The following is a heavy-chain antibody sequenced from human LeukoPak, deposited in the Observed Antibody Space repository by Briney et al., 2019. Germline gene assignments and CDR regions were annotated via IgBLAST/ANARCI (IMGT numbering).Heavy chain of an antibody. Sequence: SETLSLTCVVSGGFISSSNWWSWVRQTPGKGLEWIGEISLGGNTNHNPSLRSRVTISVDQSKNQLFLKLTSVTAADTAIYYCASNWGYSQGHWGQGILVTVSS. J-gene: IGHJ4*02. D-gene: IGHD7-27*01. CDR3: ASNWGYSQGH. CDR2: ISLGGNT. V-gene: IGHV4/OR15-8*02. CDR1: GGFISSSNW.